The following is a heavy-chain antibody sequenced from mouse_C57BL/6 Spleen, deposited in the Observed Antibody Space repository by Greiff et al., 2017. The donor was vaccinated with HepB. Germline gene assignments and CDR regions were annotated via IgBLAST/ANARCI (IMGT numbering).Heavy chain of an antibody. CDR2: IDPSDSET. D-gene: IGHD1-1*01. CDR1: GYTFTSYW. Sequence: QVQLQQPGAELVRPGSSVKLSCKASGYTFTSYWMHWVKQRPIQGLEWIGNIDPSDSETHYNQKFKDKATLTVDKSSSTAYMQLSSLTSEDSAVYYCARGYYGSSYGPGFAYWGQGTLVTVSA. J-gene: IGHJ3*01. V-gene: IGHV1-52*01. CDR3: ARGYYGSSYGPGFAY.